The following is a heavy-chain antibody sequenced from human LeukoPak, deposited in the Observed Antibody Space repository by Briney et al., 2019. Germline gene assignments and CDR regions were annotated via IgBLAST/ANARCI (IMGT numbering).Heavy chain of an antibody. D-gene: IGHD5-18*01. CDR1: GFTFSSYS. J-gene: IGHJ5*02. CDR2: ITSSSDYV. CDR3: AREFKSGYGMWA. Sequence: PGGSLRLSCTASGFTFSSYSMNWVRQAPGKGLEWGSSITSSSDYVYYADSVKGRFTISRDNAENSLHLQMNSLRADDTAVYYCAREFKSGYGMWAWGQGTLVTVSS. V-gene: IGHV3-21*01.